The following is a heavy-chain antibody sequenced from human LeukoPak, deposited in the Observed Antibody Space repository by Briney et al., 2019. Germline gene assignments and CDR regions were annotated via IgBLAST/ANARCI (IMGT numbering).Heavy chain of an antibody. CDR3: ARRGGSSSRRSPIDY. J-gene: IGHJ4*02. D-gene: IGHD6-6*01. CDR1: GFTYSDYW. CDR2: IKQDGSQR. V-gene: IGHV3-7*01. Sequence: GGSLRLSCTASGFTYSDYWMTWVRQAPGKGPEWVANIKQDGSQRYYVDSVRGRFTISRDNAKNSLFLQMNGLRAEDTAVYYCARRGGSSSRRSPIDYWGQGTLVTVSS.